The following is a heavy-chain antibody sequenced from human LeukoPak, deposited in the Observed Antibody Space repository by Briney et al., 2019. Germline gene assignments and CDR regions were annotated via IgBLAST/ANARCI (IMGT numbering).Heavy chain of an antibody. Sequence: GASVKVSCKASGYTFTSYAMHWVRQAPGQRLEWMGWINAGNGNTKYSQKFQGRVTITRDTSASTAYMELSSLRSEDTAVYYCARDIGLITIFGVVIISHYYYGMDVWGQGTRSPSP. D-gene: IGHD3-3*01. CDR1: GYTFTSYA. J-gene: IGHJ6*02. CDR3: ARDIGLITIFGVVIISHYYYGMDV. CDR2: INAGNGNT. V-gene: IGHV1-3*01.